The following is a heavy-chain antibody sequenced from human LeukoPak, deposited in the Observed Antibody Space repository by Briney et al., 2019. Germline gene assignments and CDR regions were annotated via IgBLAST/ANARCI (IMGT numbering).Heavy chain of an antibody. V-gene: IGHV1-69*05. D-gene: IGHD6-19*01. J-gene: IGHJ4*02. CDR3: ARDRRYSSGWYFDY. CDR1: GGTFSNYA. Sequence: ASVKVSCKASGGTFSNYAISWVRQAPGQGLEWMGGIIPIFGTASYAQKFQGRVTMTRDMSTSTVYMELSSLRSEDTAVYYCARDRRYSSGWYFDYWGQGTLVTVSS. CDR2: IIPIFGTA.